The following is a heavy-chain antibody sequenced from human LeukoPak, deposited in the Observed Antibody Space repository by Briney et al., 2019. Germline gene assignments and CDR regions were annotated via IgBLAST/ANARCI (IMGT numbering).Heavy chain of an antibody. CDR3: AKDAGVRELVVAFDI. CDR2: ISYDGSNK. J-gene: IGHJ3*02. CDR1: GFTFSSYA. V-gene: IGHV3-30-3*01. Sequence: PGGSLRLSCAASGFTFSSYAMHWVRQAPGKGLEWVAVISYDGSNKYYADSVKGRFTISRDNSKNTLYLQMNSLRAEDTAVYYCAKDAGVRELVVAFDIWGQGTMVTVSS. D-gene: IGHD3-10*01.